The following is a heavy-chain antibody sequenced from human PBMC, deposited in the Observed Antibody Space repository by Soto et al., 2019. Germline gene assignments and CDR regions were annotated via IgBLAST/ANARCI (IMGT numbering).Heavy chain of an antibody. CDR2: INTDGSGT. J-gene: IGHJ4*02. CDR3: VRDVASGEWDD. Sequence: EVQLVESGGGLVQPGGSLRLSCAASGFTFSSYWMHWVRQAPGKGLVWVSQINTDGSGTTYADSVTGRFTISRDNAKSTLSLQMNSLRAADKAVYYCVRDVASGEWDDWGQGILVTVSS. D-gene: IGHD3-10*01. V-gene: IGHV3-74*01. CDR1: GFTFSSYW.